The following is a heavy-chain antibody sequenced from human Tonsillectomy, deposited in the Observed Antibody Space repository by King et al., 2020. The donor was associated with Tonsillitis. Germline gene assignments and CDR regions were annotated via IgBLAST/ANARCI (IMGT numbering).Heavy chain of an antibody. CDR2: IAYDASYE. Sequence: VQLVESGGGVVQPGRSLRLSCAASGFMFSNNGMHWVRQAPGKGLEWVALIAYDASYENYADSVKGRFTISRDNSKNTLYLEMNSLRVEDTAVYYCAKDGFCLWDWLFDLWGRGTLVTVAS. V-gene: IGHV3-30*18. D-gene: IGHD3-16*01. CDR3: AKDGFCLWDWLFDL. J-gene: IGHJ2*01. CDR1: GFMFSNNG.